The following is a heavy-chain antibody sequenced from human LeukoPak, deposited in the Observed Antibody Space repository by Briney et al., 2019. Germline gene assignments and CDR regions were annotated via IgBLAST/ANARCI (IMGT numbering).Heavy chain of an antibody. D-gene: IGHD3-3*01. CDR2: SIPIFGTA. CDR3: ASTCHGFLACPEVFDY. Sequence: SVKVSCKASGGTFSSYAISWVRQAPGQGLEWMGGSIPIFGTANYAQKFQGRVTITADESTSTAYMELSSLRSEDTAVYYCASTCHGFLACPEVFDYWGQGTLVTVSS. J-gene: IGHJ4*02. CDR1: GGTFSSYA. V-gene: IGHV1-69*01.